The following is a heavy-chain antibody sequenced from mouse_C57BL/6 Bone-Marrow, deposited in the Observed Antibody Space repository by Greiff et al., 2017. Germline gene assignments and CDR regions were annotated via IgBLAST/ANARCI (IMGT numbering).Heavy chain of an antibody. V-gene: IGHV4-1*01. CDR3: ASTGDYYGYYFDY. J-gene: IGHJ2*01. Sequence: TASGVDFSRYWMSWVRRAPGKGLEWIGEINPDSSTINYAPSLKDKFIISRDNAKNTLYLQMSKVRSEDTALYYCASTGDYYGYYFDYWGQGTTLTVSS. D-gene: IGHD1-2*01. CDR2: INPDSSTI. CDR1: GVDFSRYW.